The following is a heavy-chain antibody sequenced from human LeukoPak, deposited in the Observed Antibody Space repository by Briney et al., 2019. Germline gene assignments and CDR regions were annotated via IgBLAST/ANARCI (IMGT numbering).Heavy chain of an antibody. D-gene: IGHD3-22*01. Sequence: GGSLRLSCAASGFTFSSYAMSWVRQAPGKGLEWVSAISGSGGSTYYADSVKGRFTISRDNSKNTLYLQMNSLRAEDTAVYYCANLYYYDSSGYYFLDAFDIWGQGTMVTVSS. CDR2: ISGSGGST. V-gene: IGHV3-23*01. J-gene: IGHJ3*02. CDR3: ANLYYYDSSGYYFLDAFDI. CDR1: GFTFSSYA.